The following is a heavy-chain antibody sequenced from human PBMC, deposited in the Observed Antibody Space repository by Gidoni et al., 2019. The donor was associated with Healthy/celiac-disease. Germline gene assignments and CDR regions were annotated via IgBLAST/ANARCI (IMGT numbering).Heavy chain of an antibody. J-gene: IGHJ6*02. V-gene: IGHV3-15*01. CDR3: TSRYCSSTSCYYYYYGMDV. Sequence: EVQLVESGGGLVKPGGSLRLSCAASGFTFSHAWLSWVRQAPGKGLEWVGRIKSKNDGGTKDYDAPVKGRFTSSRDDSKNTLYLQMNSLKTEDTAVYYCTSRYCSSTSCYYYYYGMDVWGQGTTVTVSS. CDR2: IKSKNDGGTK. CDR1: GFTFSHAW. D-gene: IGHD2-2*01.